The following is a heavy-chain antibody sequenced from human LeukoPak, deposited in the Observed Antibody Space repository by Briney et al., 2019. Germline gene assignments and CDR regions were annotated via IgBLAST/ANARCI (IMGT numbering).Heavy chain of an antibody. J-gene: IGHJ4*02. CDR3: ASSHLYSSSWYLSGRFDY. V-gene: IGHV4-34*01. CDR2: INHSGST. CDR1: GGSLSGYY. D-gene: IGHD6-13*01. Sequence: PSETLSLTCAVYGGSLSGYYWSWIRQPPGKGLEWIGEINHSGSTNYNPSLKSRVAISVDTSKKQFSLKLSSVTAADTAVYYCASSHLYSSSWYLSGRFDYWGQGTLVTVSS.